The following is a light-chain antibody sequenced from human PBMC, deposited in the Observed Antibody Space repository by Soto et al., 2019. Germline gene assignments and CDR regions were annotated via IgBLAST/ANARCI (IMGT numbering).Light chain of an antibody. J-gene: IGKJ2*01. CDR3: QQDNNWTPYT. CDR1: QSGGSG. CDR2: GAS. Sequence: EIVMTQSPATLSVSPGERATLSCRASQSGGSGLIWYQQKPDQAPRLLIYGASTRATGIPARFSGSGAGTEFTLTISSLQSEDYAVYYCQQDNNWTPYTFGQGTKVEIK. V-gene: IGKV3-15*01.